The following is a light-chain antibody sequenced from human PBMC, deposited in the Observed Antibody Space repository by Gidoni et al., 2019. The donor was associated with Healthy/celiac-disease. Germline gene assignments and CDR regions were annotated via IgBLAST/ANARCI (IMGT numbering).Light chain of an antibody. Sequence: DIQMTQSPSSLSASVGDRVTITCRASQSISSYLNCYQQKPGTAPNLLIYAASSLQSGVPSRFSGSGSGTDVTITISSLQPEDFATYYCQQSYSTPWTFGQGTKVEIK. V-gene: IGKV1-39*01. J-gene: IGKJ1*01. CDR3: QQSYSTPWT. CDR2: AAS. CDR1: QSISSY.